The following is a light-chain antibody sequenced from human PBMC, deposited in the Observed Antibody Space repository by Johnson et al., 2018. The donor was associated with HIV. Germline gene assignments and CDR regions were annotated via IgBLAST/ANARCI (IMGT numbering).Light chain of an antibody. CDR3: GTLESSLSAYV. V-gene: IGLV1-51*02. Sequence: QSALTQPPSVSAAPGQKVTISCSGNTSNFDNNYVSWYLQLPETAPKLLIYENNKRPWRIPDRFSGSKSGPSATLAITGLQTGDEADYYCGTLESSLSAYVFGTGTKVTVL. J-gene: IGLJ1*01. CDR2: ENN. CDR1: TSNFDNNY.